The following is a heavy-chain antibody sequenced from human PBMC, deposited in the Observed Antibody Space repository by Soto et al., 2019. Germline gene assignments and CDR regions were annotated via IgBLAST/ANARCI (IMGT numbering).Heavy chain of an antibody. CDR3: ARTYPFDY. CDR1: GYTFTSYA. D-gene: IGHD2-21*01. V-gene: IGHV1-3*01. CDR2: INAGNGDT. J-gene: IGHJ4*02. Sequence: QVQLVQSGAEVKKPGASVKVSCKASGYTFTSYAMHWVRQAPGQRLEWMGWINAGNGDTKYSQKFQGRVTITRDTSASTAYMELSSLRSEDTAVYYCARTYPFDYWGQGTLVTVSS.